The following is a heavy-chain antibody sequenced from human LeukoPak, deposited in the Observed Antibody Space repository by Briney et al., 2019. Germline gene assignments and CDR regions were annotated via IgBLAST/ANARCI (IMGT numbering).Heavy chain of an antibody. CDR2: ISAYNGNT. CDR1: GYTFTSYG. V-gene: IGHV1-18*01. J-gene: IGHJ4*02. D-gene: IGHD3-22*01. Sequence: ASVKVSCKASGYTFTSYGISWVRQATGQGLEWMGWISAYNGNTNYAQKLQGRVTMTTDTSTSTAYMELRSLRSDDTAVYYCARDNYYDSSGYYSPPDYWGQGTLVTVSS. CDR3: ARDNYYDSSGYYSPPDY.